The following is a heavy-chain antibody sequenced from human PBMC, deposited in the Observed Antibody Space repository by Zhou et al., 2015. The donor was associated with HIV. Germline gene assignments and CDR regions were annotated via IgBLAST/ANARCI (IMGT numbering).Heavy chain of an antibody. J-gene: IGHJ6*03. CDR2: IIPIFGTA. CDR1: GGTFSSYA. V-gene: IGHV1-69*01. D-gene: IGHD2-2*01. Sequence: QVQLVQSGAEVKKPGSSVKVSCKASGGTFSSYAISWVRQAPGQGLEWMGGIIPIFGTANYAQKFQGRVTITADESTSTAYMELSSLRSEDTAVYYCARSRDRTTHFTIYCSSTSCGYYYMDVWGKGTTVTVSS. CDR3: ARSRDRTTHFTIYCSSTSCGYYYMDV.